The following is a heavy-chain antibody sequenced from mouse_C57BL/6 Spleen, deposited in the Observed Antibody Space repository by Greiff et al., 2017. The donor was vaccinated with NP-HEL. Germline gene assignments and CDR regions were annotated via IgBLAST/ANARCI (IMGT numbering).Heavy chain of an antibody. CDR1: GYTFTDYY. CDR3: ARSRDYYGSSLYDAMDY. J-gene: IGHJ4*01. CDR2: IYPGSGNT. D-gene: IGHD1-1*01. V-gene: IGHV1-76*01. Sequence: VQLQQSGAELVRPGASVKLSCKASGYTFTDYYINWVKQRPGQGLEWIARIYPGSGNTYYNEKFKGKATLTAEKSSSTAYMQLSSLTSEDSAVYFCARSRDYYGSSLYDAMDYWGQGTSVTVSS.